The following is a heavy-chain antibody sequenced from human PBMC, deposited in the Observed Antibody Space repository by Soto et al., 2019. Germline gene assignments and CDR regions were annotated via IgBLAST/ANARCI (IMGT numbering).Heavy chain of an antibody. CDR1: GGSFSGYY. CDR2: INHSGST. V-gene: IGHV4-34*01. CDR3: ARARNDGSGRWYGY. J-gene: IGHJ4*02. D-gene: IGHD3-10*01. Sequence: SETLSLTCAVYGGSFSGYYWSWIRQPPGKGLEWIGEINHSGSTNYNPSLKSRVTISVDTSKNQFSLKLSSVTAADTAVYYCARARNDGSGRWYGYWGQGTLVTVSS.